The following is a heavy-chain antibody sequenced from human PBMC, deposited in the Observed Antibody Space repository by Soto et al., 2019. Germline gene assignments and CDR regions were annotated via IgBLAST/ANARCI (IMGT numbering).Heavy chain of an antibody. V-gene: IGHV4-59*01. CDR2: IYYSGST. D-gene: IGHD2-2*01. J-gene: IGHJ6*02. CDR1: GGSISSYY. Sequence: PSETLSLTCTVSGGSISSYYWSWIRQPPGKGLEWIGYIYYSGSTNYNPSLKSRVTISVDTSKNQFSLKLSSVTAADTAVYYCARVLGEVGYCSSTSCYRYYYGMDVWGQGTTVTVSS. CDR3: ARVLGEVGYCSSTSCYRYYYGMDV.